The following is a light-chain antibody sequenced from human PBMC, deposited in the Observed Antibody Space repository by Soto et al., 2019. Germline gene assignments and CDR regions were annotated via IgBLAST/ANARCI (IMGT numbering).Light chain of an antibody. CDR1: QSISSW. V-gene: IGKV1-5*01. CDR2: DAS. Sequence: DIQMTQSPSTLSASIVDKVTIPLLATQSISSWLAWYQHKPGEAPKLLIYDASDLETGVPLRFSGRGSETEFTLTINGLQPDDFATYYCQQYNSFPRTFGQGTKVDIK. J-gene: IGKJ1*01. CDR3: QQYNSFPRT.